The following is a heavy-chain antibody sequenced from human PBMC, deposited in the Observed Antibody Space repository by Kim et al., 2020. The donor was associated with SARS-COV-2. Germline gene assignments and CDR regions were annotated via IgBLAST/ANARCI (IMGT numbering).Heavy chain of an antibody. Sequence: GGSLRLSCAVSGFTFITYWMSWVRQAPGKGLEWVASIKQAGSEKFYVDSVKGRFTISRDNAKSSVYLQMNSLRAEDTAVYFCARGTNFVFWGQGTLVTVSS. CDR2: IKQAGSEK. J-gene: IGHJ4*02. CDR3: ARGTNFVF. CDR1: GFTFITYW. V-gene: IGHV3-7*01.